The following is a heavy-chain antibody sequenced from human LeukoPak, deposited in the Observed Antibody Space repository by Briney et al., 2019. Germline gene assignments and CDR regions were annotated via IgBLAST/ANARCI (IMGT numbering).Heavy chain of an antibody. D-gene: IGHD3-10*01. CDR1: GYTFINYG. Sequence: ASVKVSCKSSGYTFINYGISWVRQAPGQGLEWMGWISAYNGNTNYAQKLQGRVTMTTDTSTSTAYMELRSLRSEDTAVYYCARDGSMVRGYYYYYMDVWGKGTTVTVSS. J-gene: IGHJ6*03. CDR3: ARDGSMVRGYYYYYMDV. CDR2: ISAYNGNT. V-gene: IGHV1-18*01.